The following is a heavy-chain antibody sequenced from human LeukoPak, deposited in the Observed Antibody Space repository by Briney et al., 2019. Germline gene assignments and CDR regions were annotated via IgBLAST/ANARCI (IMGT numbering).Heavy chain of an antibody. CDR3: ARAPPNIRYGMDV. V-gene: IGHV3-66*01. CDR2: IYSGGST. Sequence: GGSLRLSCAASGFTVSSNYMSLVRQAPGKGLEWVSVIYSGGSTYYADSVKGRFTISRDNSKNTLYLQMNSLRAEDTAVYYCARAPPNIRYGMDVWGQGTTVTVSS. CDR1: GFTVSSNY. J-gene: IGHJ6*02.